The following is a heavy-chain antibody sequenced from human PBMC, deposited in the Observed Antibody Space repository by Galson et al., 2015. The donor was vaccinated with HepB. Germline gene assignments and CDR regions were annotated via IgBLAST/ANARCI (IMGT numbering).Heavy chain of an antibody. CDR2: INPSGGST. D-gene: IGHD3-9*01. V-gene: IGHV1-46*01. CDR1: GYTFTSYY. CDR3: ARDSISKDNDILTGRFDP. J-gene: IGHJ5*02. Sequence: SVKVSCKASGYTFTSYYMHWVRQAPGQGLEWMGIINPSGGSTSYAQKFQGRVTMTRDTSTSTLYMELSSLRSEDTAVYYCARDSISKDNDILTGRFDPWGQGTLVTVSS.